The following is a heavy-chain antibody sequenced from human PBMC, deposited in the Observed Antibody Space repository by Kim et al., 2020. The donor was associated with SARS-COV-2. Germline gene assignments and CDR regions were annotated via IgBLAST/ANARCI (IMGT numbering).Heavy chain of an antibody. V-gene: IGHV3-53*04. CDR2: IYSGGST. D-gene: IGHD5-12*01. CDR1: GFTVSSNY. J-gene: IGHJ6*02. Sequence: GGSLRLSCAASGFTVSSNYMSWVRQAPGKGLEWVSVIYSGGSTYYADSVKGRFTISRHNSKNTLYLQMNSLRAEDTAVYYCAGPSSSGYSGYKGGVGYYYSGMDFWGQGTTVTVSS. CDR3: AGPSSSGYSGYKGGVGYYYSGMDF.